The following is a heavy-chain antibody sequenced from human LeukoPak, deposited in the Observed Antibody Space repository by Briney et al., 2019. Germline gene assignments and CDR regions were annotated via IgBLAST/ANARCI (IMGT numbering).Heavy chain of an antibody. V-gene: IGHV5-51*01. CDR1: GYTFASYW. D-gene: IGHD6-6*01. J-gene: IGHJ3*01. CDR2: IYPGGSDT. Sequence: GESLKISCKGSGYTFASYWIGWVRQMPGKGLEWMGIIYPGGSDTRYSPSFQGQVTISADKSISTAYLQWSSLKASDTAMYYCARLSSSSPALNAFDVWGQGTMVTVSS. CDR3: ARLSSSSPALNAFDV.